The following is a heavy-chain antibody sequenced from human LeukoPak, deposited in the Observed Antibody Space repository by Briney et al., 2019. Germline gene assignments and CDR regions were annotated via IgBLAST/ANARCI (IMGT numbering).Heavy chain of an antibody. CDR3: AHIESTAPDIVVVVARNWFDP. CDR2: IYWNDDK. D-gene: IGHD2-15*01. CDR1: GFSLSTSGVG. V-gene: IGHV2-5*01. Sequence: SGPTLVNPTPTLTLTCTFSGFSLSTSGVGVGWIRQPPGKALEWLALIYWNDDKRYSPSLKSRLTITKDTSKNQVVLTMTNMDPVDTATYYCAHIESTAPDIVVVVARNWFDPWGQGTLVTVSS. J-gene: IGHJ5*02.